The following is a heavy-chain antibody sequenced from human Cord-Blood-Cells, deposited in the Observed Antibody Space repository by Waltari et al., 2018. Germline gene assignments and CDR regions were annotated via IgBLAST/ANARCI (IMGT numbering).Heavy chain of an antibody. D-gene: IGHD1-26*01. V-gene: IGHV3-23*01. CDR3: AKRLQGIVGATRYYYYMDV. J-gene: IGHJ6*03. CDR1: GFTFGGVV. CDR2: NSGSGGGT. Sequence: GRLLGVGGGLVQPGGSLWLSCAASGFTFGGVVMGGVRLGPGRGWGSANSGSGGGTYYADSVKGRFTISRDNSKHTLYLQMNSLRAEDTAVYYCAKRLQGIVGATRYYYYMDVWGKGTTVTVSS.